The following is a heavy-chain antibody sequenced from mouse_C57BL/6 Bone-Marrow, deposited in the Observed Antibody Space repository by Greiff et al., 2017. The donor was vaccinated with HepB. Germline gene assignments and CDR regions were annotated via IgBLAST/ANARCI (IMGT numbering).Heavy chain of an antibody. CDR3: ARNDYSGWYFDV. Sequence: EVQLVESGGGLVQPGGSLKLSCAASGFTFSDYGMAWVRQAPRKGPEWVAFISNLAYSIYYADTVTGRFTISRKNAKNTLYLEMSSLRSEDTAMYYCARNDYSGWYFDVWGTGTTVTVSS. CDR1: GFTFSDYG. CDR2: ISNLAYSI. J-gene: IGHJ1*03. V-gene: IGHV5-15*01. D-gene: IGHD2-13*01.